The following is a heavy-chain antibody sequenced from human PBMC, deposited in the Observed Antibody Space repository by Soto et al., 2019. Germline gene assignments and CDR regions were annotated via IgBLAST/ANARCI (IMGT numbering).Heavy chain of an antibody. D-gene: IGHD1-26*01. CDR1: GFTFSSYG. Sequence: QVQLVESGGGVVQPGRSLRLSCAASGFTFSSYGMHWVRQAPGKGLEWVAVISYDGSNKYYADSVKGRFTISRDNSKNTLYLQMNSLRAEDTAVYYCAKDVVVGATTGLGEYYYYYGMDVWGKGTTVTVSS. CDR2: ISYDGSNK. V-gene: IGHV3-30*18. J-gene: IGHJ6*04. CDR3: AKDVVVGATTGLGEYYYYYGMDV.